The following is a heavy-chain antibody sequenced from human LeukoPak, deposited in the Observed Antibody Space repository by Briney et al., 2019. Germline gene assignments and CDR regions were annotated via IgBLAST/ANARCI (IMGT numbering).Heavy chain of an antibody. V-gene: IGHV3-30-3*01. D-gene: IGHD3-10*01. CDR2: ISYDGSNK. CDR3: ARDNIAGSGSSD. CDR1: GFTFSSYA. J-gene: IGHJ4*02. Sequence: QPGRSLRLSCAASGFTFSSYAMHWVRQAPGKVLEWVAVISYDGSNKYYADSVKGRFTISRDNSKNTLFLQMNSLTLEDTALYYCARDNIAGSGSSDWGQGTLVTVSS.